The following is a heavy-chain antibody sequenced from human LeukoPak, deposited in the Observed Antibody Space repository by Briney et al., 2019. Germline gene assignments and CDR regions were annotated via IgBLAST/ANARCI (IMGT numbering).Heavy chain of an antibody. CDR1: GGSISSYY. V-gene: IGHV4-59*01. Sequence: PSETLSLTCTVSGGSISSYYWSWIRQPPGQGLEWIGYIYFSGSTNYNPSLKSRVTISVDTSKNQFSLKLSSVTAADTAVYYCARSYGSGNYFDYWGQGTLVTVSS. J-gene: IGHJ4*02. CDR3: ARSYGSGNYFDY. CDR2: IYFSGST. D-gene: IGHD3-10*01.